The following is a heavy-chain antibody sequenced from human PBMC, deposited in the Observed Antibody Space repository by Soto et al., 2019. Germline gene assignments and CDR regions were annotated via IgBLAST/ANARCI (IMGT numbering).Heavy chain of an antibody. V-gene: IGHV1-24*01. CDR3: ATDTSMVTAIRLHAFDI. D-gene: IGHD2-21*02. CDR2: FDPEDGET. CDR1: GYTLTELS. Sequence: ASVKVSCKVSGYTLTELSMHWVRQAPGKGLEWMGGFDPEDGETIYAQKFQGRVTMTEDTSTDTAYMELSSLRSEETAVYYCATDTSMVTAIRLHAFDIWGQGTMVTVSS. J-gene: IGHJ3*02.